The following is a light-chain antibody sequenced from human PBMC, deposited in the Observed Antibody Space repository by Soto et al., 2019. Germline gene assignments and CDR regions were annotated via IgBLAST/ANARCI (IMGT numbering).Light chain of an antibody. CDR3: QKLDSYPLT. J-gene: IGKJ5*01. CDR1: QSISVW. Sequence: DIQMTQSPSTLSASVGDRVTITCRASQSISVWLAWYQQKAGKAPNLLIYKASRLESGVPSRFSGSGSETEFTLTISSLQPEDFASYYCQKLDSYPLTFGQGTRLEIK. CDR2: KAS. V-gene: IGKV1-5*03.